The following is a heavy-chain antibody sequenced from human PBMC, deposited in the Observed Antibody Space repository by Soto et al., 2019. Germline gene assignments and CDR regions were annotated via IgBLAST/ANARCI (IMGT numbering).Heavy chain of an antibody. J-gene: IGHJ4*02. CDR2: IIPMFAAS. D-gene: IGHD2-15*01. CDR1: GGSFSDFA. V-gene: IGHV1-69*01. CDR3: ARGGIVAVPAALSSYHDYTNYRFDS. Sequence: QVQLAQSGAEVRKPGSSVKVSCGASGGSFSDFAFSWVRQAPGQGLDWMGGIIPMFAASKYAQRFQDRVTITADEPTNTVYLALSSLTSDDTATYYCARGGIVAVPAALSSYHDYTNYRFDSWGQGTLVTVSS.